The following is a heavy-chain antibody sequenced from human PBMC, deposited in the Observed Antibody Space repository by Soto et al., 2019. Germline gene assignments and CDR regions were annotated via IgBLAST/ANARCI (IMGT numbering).Heavy chain of an antibody. CDR3: ARTSPGYDILTTGWFDP. Sequence: SLRLSCAASGFTFSSYAMHWVRQAPGKGLEWVAVISYDGSNKYYADSVKGRFTISRDNSKNTLYLQMNSLRAEDTAVYYCARTSPGYDILTTGWFDPWGQGTLVTVSS. D-gene: IGHD3-9*01. J-gene: IGHJ5*02. CDR1: GFTFSSYA. V-gene: IGHV3-30-3*01. CDR2: ISYDGSNK.